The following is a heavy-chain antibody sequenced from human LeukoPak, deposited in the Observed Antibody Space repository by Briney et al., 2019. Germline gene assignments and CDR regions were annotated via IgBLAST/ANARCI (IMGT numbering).Heavy chain of an antibody. V-gene: IGHV5-51*01. CDR3: ARGPGPSSYYPY. J-gene: IGHJ4*02. Sequence: GESLKISCKASGYSFVSHWIVWVRQMPGKGLEWLGIIYPGDSETRYSPSFQGQVTISADKSISTAYLQWSSLKASDTAMYYCARGPGPSSYYPYWGQGTLVTVSS. CDR1: GYSFVSHW. CDR2: IYPGDSET. D-gene: IGHD3-22*01.